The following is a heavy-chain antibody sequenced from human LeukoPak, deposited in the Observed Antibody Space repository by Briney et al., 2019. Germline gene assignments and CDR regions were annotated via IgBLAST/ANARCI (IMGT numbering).Heavy chain of an antibody. CDR1: GGSISSGGYY. Sequence: SQTLSLTCTVSGGSISSGGYYWSWIRQHPGKGLKWIGYIYYSGSTYYNPSLKSRVTISADTSKNQFSLKLSSVTAADTAVYYCARYYYDSSGYYYFDYWGQGTLVTVSS. J-gene: IGHJ4*02. CDR2: IYYSGST. CDR3: ARYYYDSSGYYYFDY. V-gene: IGHV4-31*03. D-gene: IGHD3-22*01.